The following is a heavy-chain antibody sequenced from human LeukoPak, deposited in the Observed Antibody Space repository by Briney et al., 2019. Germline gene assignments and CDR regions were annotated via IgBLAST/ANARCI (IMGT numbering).Heavy chain of an antibody. D-gene: IGHD1-1*01. CDR2: ISGSGGST. CDR1: GFTFNNYA. V-gene: IGHV3-23*01. Sequence: GGSLRLSCAASGFTFNNYAILWVRQAPGKGLEWVSAISGSGGSTYYADSVKGRFTISRDNSKNTLYLQMNSLRAEDTAVYYCAKGGTRFDYWGQGTLVTVSS. J-gene: IGHJ4*02. CDR3: AKGGTRFDY.